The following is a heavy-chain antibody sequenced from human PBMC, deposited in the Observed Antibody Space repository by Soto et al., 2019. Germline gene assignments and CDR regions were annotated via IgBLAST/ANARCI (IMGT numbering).Heavy chain of an antibody. CDR1: GYTFTSYY. V-gene: IGHV1-46*03. J-gene: IGHJ6*02. CDR2: INPSGGST. CDR3: ATASGYYGSGSYPYGMDV. D-gene: IGHD3-10*01. Sequence: ASVKVSCKASGYTFTSYYMHWVRQAPGQGLERMGIINPSGGSTSYAQKFQGRVTMTRDTSTSTVYMELSSLRSDDTAVYYCATASGYYGSGSYPYGMDVWGQGTTVTVSS.